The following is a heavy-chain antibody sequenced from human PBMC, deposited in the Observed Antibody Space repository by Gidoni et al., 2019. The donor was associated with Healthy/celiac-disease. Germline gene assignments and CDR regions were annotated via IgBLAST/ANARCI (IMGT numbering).Heavy chain of an antibody. D-gene: IGHD1-26*01. J-gene: IGHJ5*02. Sequence: EVQLVESGGGWVQPGGSLKLSCAASGFTFSGSAMHWVRQASGQGLEWVGRIRSKANSYATAYAASVKGRFTISRDDSKNTAYLQMNSLKTEDTSVYYCTRWGLDGWGQGTLVTVSS. V-gene: IGHV3-73*01. CDR2: IRSKANSYAT. CDR1: GFTFSGSA. CDR3: TRWGLDG.